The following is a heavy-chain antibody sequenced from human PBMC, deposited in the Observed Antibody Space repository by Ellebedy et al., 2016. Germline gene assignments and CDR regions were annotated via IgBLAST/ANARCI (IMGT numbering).Heavy chain of an antibody. D-gene: IGHD1-1*01. Sequence: SETLSLTCNVSGVSISSDYWNWIRRPPGKGLEWIGYVFHTGATLYNPSLKSRLSMSVDTSKSQISLRLMSVTTADTAVYYCAKWNDAWNAFDVWGLGTVVTVSS. V-gene: IGHV4-59*01. CDR1: GVSISSDY. CDR3: AKWNDAWNAFDV. CDR2: VFHTGAT. J-gene: IGHJ3*01.